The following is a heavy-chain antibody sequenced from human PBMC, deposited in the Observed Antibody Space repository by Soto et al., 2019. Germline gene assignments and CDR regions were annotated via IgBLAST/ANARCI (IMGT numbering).Heavy chain of an antibody. CDR2: IWYDGVNR. CDR3: ARAARTMVTQAPYYFDS. V-gene: IGHV3-33*01. D-gene: IGHD4-17*01. Sequence: QVQLVESGGGVVQPGRSLTLACAASGFSVSDFGINWVLQAPGKGLEWVAVIWYDGVNRYYEDSVKGRFTISRDNSMNKLYLEMNSLRAEDTAFYYCARAARTMVTQAPYYFDSWGQGTLVTVSS. CDR1: GFSVSDFG. J-gene: IGHJ4*02.